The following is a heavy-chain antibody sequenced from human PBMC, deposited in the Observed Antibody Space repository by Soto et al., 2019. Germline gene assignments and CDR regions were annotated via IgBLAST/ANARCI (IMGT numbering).Heavy chain of an antibody. D-gene: IGHD2-2*01. CDR1: GGSINSYW. Sequence: SETLSLTCSVSGGSINSYWWSWIRQPAGKGLEWIGRVYSSGTTDYNPSLNSRATMSVETSKNQFSLKLTSVTAADTAVYYCARDIGSYAYAEGYWGRGIQVTVS. CDR2: VYSSGTT. CDR3: ARDIGSYAYAEGY. V-gene: IGHV4-4*07. J-gene: IGHJ4*02.